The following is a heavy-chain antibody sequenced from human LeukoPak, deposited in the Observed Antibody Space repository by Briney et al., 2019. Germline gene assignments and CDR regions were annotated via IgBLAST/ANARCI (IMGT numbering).Heavy chain of an antibody. V-gene: IGHV4-30-4*01. D-gene: IGHD4-17*01. J-gene: IGHJ4*02. CDR1: GGSISSGDYY. CDR3: ARDTGYGDSAHFDY. Sequence: SETLSLTCTVSGGSISSGDYYWSWIRQPPGTGLEWIGYIYYSGSPNYNPSLKSRVTISVDTSKNQFSLKLSSVTAADTAVYYCARDTGYGDSAHFDYWGQGTLVTVSS. CDR2: IYYSGSP.